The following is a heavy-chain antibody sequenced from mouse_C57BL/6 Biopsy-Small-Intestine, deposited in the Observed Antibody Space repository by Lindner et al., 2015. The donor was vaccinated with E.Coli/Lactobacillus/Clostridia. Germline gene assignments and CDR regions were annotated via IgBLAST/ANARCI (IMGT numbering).Heavy chain of an antibody. V-gene: IGHV1-80*01. Sequence: VQLQESGAELVKPGASVKISCKASGYEFSTYWMNWVKQRPGKGLEWIGQIYPGDGDATYNGKFKDKATLTADKSSNTAFMQLSSLTSEDSAVYFCARHGYYDSYYVLDYWGQGTSVTVSS. CDR1: GYEFSTYW. CDR2: IYPGDGDA. D-gene: IGHD2-3*01. J-gene: IGHJ4*01. CDR3: ARHGYYDSYYVLDY.